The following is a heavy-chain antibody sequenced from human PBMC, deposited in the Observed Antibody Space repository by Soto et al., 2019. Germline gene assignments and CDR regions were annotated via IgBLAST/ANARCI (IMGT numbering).Heavy chain of an antibody. V-gene: IGHV5-51*01. CDR3: ASHNTAMGGLRYYYGLDA. Sequence: GESLKISCKGSGYSFTSHWIGWVRQMPGKGPEWMGIIYPGDSDTRYSPSFQGQVTISADKSLSTVYLQWSSLKASDTAMYFCASHNTAMGGLRYYYGLDAWGQGTAVTVSS. D-gene: IGHD5-18*01. J-gene: IGHJ6*02. CDR1: GYSFTSHW. CDR2: IYPGDSDT.